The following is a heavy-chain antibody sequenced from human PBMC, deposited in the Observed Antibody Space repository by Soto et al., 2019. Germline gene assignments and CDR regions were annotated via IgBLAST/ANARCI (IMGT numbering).Heavy chain of an antibody. D-gene: IGHD2-2*01. J-gene: IGHJ6*02. CDR1: GYSFTSYW. V-gene: IGHV5-51*01. CDR3: ARHSPXLGGYCSSTIGLCGMDV. Sequence: GESLKISCKGSGYSFTSYWIGRVRQMPGKGLEWMGIIYPGDSDTRYSPSFQGQVTISADKSISTAYLQWSSLKASDTAMYYCARHSPXLGGYCSSTIGLCGMDVWGQGTTVTVSS. CDR2: IYPGDSDT.